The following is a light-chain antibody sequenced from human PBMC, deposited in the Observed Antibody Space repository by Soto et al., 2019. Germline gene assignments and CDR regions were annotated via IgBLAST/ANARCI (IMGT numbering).Light chain of an antibody. Sequence: QSVLTQPPSVSGAPGQRVTISCTGSSSNIGAGYDVHWYQQLPGTAPKLLIYGNSNRPSGVPDRFSGSKSGTSASLVITGLQAEDEADHYCQSYDSSLSGYVFGTGTKVTVL. CDR2: GNS. CDR1: SSNIGAGYD. CDR3: QSYDSSLSGYV. V-gene: IGLV1-40*01. J-gene: IGLJ1*01.